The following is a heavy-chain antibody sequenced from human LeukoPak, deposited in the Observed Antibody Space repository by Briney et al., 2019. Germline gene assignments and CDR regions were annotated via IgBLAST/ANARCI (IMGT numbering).Heavy chain of an antibody. Sequence: ASVKVSCKASGYTFTSYGISWVRQAPGQGLEWTGWISAYNGNTNYAQKLQGRVTMTTDTSTSTAYMELRSLRPDDTAVYYCARAYDSSGYYYVRFDYWGQGTLVTVSS. D-gene: IGHD3-22*01. CDR2: ISAYNGNT. CDR1: GYTFTSYG. V-gene: IGHV1-18*01. CDR3: ARAYDSSGYYYVRFDY. J-gene: IGHJ4*02.